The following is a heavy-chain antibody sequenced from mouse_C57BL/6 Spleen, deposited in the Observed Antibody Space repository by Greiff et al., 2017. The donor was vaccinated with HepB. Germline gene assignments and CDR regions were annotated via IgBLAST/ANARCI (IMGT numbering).Heavy chain of an antibody. CDR1: GYTFTSYW. Sequence: QVQLQQPGAELVRPGSSVKLSCKASGYTFTSYWMHWVKQRPIQGLEWIGNIDPSDSETHYNQKFKDKATLTVDKSSSTAYMQLSSLTSEDSAVYYCARNPLYDGYYYYAMDYWGQGTSVTVSS. D-gene: IGHD2-3*01. CDR3: ARNPLYDGYYYYAMDY. CDR2: IDPSDSET. V-gene: IGHV1-52*01. J-gene: IGHJ4*01.